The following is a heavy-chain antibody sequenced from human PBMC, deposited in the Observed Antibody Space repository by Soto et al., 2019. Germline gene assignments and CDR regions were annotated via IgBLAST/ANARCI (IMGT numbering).Heavy chain of an antibody. D-gene: IGHD3-3*01. J-gene: IGHJ4*02. CDR1: GYTFTGYY. CDR2: INPYSGGT. CDR3: ARDGGITIFGVVTLPDY. V-gene: IGHV1-2*02. Sequence: QVQLVQSGAEVKKPGASVKVSCKASGYTFTGYYMHWVRQAPGQGLEWMGWINPYSGGTNYAQKFQGRVTMTRDTSISTAYMELSRLRSDDTAVYYCARDGGITIFGVVTLPDYWGQGTLVTVSS.